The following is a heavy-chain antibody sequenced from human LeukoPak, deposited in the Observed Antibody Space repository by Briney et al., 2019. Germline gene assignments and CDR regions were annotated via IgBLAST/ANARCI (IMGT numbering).Heavy chain of an antibody. D-gene: IGHD3-10*01. J-gene: IGHJ4*02. Sequence: GGSLRLSCAASGFTFSSYQMIWVRQAPGKGLEWVSYISSSGGTIYQADSVKGRFTISRDNAKNSLYLQMSSLKSEDTAVYYCARVVRGVPLGFDYWGQGTLVTVSS. CDR2: ISSSGGTI. CDR1: GFTFSSYQ. CDR3: ARVVRGVPLGFDY. V-gene: IGHV3-48*03.